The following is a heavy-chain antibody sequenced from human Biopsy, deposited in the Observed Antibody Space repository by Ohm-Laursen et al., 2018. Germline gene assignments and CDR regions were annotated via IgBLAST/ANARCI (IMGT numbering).Heavy chain of an antibody. D-gene: IGHD3-22*01. J-gene: IGHJ2*01. CDR3: ARDRGYYSDRTVPGYFDL. CDR2: VYYTGST. V-gene: IGHV4-59*01. CDR1: GDSISSYY. Sequence: GTLSLTCVVSGDSISSYYWSWIRQPPGKGLEWIGYVYYTGSTDYNPSLQSRVPISVDTSKNHFPLRLRSVTPADTAIYYCARDRGYYSDRTVPGYFDLWGRGTLVTVSS.